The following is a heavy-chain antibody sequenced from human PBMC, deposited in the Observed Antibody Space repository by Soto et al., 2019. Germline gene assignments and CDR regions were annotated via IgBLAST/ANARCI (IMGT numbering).Heavy chain of an antibody. CDR2: IVVGGGNT. CDR3: AAEGIAVAGYDY. J-gene: IGHJ4*02. CDR1: GFTFTSSA. Sequence: SVKVSCKASGFTFTSSAVQWVRQARGQRLEWIGWIVVGGGNTNYAQKFQERVTITRDMSTSTAYMEPSSLRSEDTAVYYCAAEGIAVAGYDYWGQGTLVTVSS. V-gene: IGHV1-58*01. D-gene: IGHD6-19*01.